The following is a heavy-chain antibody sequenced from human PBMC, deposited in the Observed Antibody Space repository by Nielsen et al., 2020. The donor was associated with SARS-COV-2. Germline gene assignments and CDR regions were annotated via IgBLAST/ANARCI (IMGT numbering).Heavy chain of an antibody. CDR1: GFTFSSYG. J-gene: IGHJ4*02. CDR3: ARETIDHTSSFVDY. CDR2: ISYDGSYE. D-gene: IGHD2-2*01. Sequence: GGSLRLSCAASGFTFSSYGMHWVRQAPGKGLEWVAVISYDGSYEHYADSVKGRFTISRDNSKSTVFLQMNSLKLEDTAVYYCARETIDHTSSFVDYWGQGTLVTVSS. V-gene: IGHV3-30*03.